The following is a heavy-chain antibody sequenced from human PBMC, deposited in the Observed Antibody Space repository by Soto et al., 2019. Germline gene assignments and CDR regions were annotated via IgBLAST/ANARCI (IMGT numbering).Heavy chain of an antibody. V-gene: IGHV3-23*01. CDR3: QKDDYSIAVTGTADY. CDR1: GFTFSSYA. D-gene: IGHD6-19*01. J-gene: IGHJ4*02. CDR2: ISGSGGST. Sequence: PGGSLRRSCAASGFTFSSYAMSWVRQAPGEGLELVSAISGSGGSTYYADSVKGRFTISRDNSKNKLYLQMNRLRAEEPAVYYGQKDDYSIAVTGTADYGGQGTRVTVSS.